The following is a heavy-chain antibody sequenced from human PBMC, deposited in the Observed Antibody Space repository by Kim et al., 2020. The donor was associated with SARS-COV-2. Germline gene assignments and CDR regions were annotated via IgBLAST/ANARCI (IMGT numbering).Heavy chain of an antibody. CDR1: GFTFSSYA. J-gene: IGHJ4*02. V-gene: IGHV3-23*03. CDR3: AKDTFELIAAAAHGSGFDY. Sequence: GGSLRLSCAASGFTFSSYAMSWVRQAPGKGLEWVSVIYSGGSSTYYADSVKGRFTISRDNSKNTLYLQMNSLRAEDTAVYYCAKDTFELIAAAAHGSGFDYWGQGTLVTVSS. CDR2: IYSGGSST. D-gene: IGHD6-13*01.